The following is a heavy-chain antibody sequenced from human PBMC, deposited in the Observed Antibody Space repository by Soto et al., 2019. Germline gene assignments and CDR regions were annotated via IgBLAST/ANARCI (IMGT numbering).Heavy chain of an antibody. V-gene: IGHV4-39*01. J-gene: IGHJ4*02. Sequence: ETLSLTCTVSGDSISSSNYFWGWIRQPPGKGLEWIGTIFYSGSTYYNPSLKSRVTISVDTSKNQFSLKLTSVTAADTALYYCARRYGWLYFDYWGQGSLVTVSS. CDR3: ARRYGWLYFDY. CDR1: GDSISSSNYF. D-gene: IGHD3-10*01. CDR2: IFYSGST.